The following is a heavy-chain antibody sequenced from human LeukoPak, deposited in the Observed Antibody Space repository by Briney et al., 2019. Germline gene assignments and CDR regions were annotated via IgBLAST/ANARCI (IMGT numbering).Heavy chain of an antibody. CDR3: AKGSLGSWYYFDY. CDR1: GFTFGSSA. D-gene: IGHD6-13*01. J-gene: IGHJ4*02. CDR2: FSRSGTDT. Sequence: PGGSLRLSCAASGFTFGSSAMSWVRQAPGKGPEWVSTFSRSGTDTYYADPVRGRFTIFRDNSKNTLYLQMNSLRAEDTAVYYCAKGSLGSWYYFDYWGQGTLVTVSS. V-gene: IGHV3-23*01.